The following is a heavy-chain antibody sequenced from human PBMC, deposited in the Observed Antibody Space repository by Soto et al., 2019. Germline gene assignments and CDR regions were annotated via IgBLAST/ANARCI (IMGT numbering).Heavy chain of an antibody. D-gene: IGHD5-18*01. J-gene: IGHJ4*02. CDR1: VFISRDHL. CDR3: TRIAVGYSESSEGY. V-gene: IGHV3-74*01. Sequence: GCLRQSCLSSVFISRDHLVHRLRQEPGKGLVWVARIHQDGTIRNYSDSVKGRFTISRDNDKNTVFLQMESLRVDDTAVYYCTRIAVGYSESSEGYWGQGP. CDR2: IHQDGTIR.